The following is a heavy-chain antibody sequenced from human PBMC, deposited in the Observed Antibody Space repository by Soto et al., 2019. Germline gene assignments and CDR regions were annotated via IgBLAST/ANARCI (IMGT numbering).Heavy chain of an antibody. Sequence: ASVKVSCKASGYTFTSYDINWVRQATGQGLEWMGWMNPNSGNTGYAQKFQGRVTMTRNTSISTAYMELSSLRSEDTAVYYCARGQYQLLSYSYYYGMDVWGQGTTVTVSS. CDR3: ARGQYQLLSYSYYYGMDV. CDR1: GYTFTSYD. CDR2: MNPNSGNT. D-gene: IGHD2-2*01. V-gene: IGHV1-8*01. J-gene: IGHJ6*02.